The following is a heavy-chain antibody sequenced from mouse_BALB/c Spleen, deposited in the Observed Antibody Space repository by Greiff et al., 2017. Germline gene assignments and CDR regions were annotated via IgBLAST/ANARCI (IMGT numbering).Heavy chain of an antibody. V-gene: IGHV1-54*01. J-gene: IGHJ2*01. Sequence: VHLVESGAELVRPGTSVKVSCKASGYAFTNYLIEWVKQRPGQGLEWIGVINPGSGGTNYNEKFKGKATLTADKSSSTAYMQLSSLTSDDSAVYFCARSGVYYGSKGYWGQGTTLTVSS. CDR1: GYAFTNYL. CDR3: ARSGVYYGSKGY. CDR2: INPGSGGT. D-gene: IGHD1-1*01.